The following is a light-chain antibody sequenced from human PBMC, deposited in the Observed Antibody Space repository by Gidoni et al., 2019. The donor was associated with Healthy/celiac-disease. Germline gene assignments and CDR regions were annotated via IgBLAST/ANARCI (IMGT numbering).Light chain of an antibody. Sequence: DIVMTQSPDSLAVSLGERAIINCKSSQSVLHSSNNKNYLAWYQQKPGQPPKLLIYWASTRESGVPDRFSGSGSGTDFTLTISSLQAEDVAVYYCQQYYSTPLTFGGGTKVEIK. CDR3: QQYYSTPLT. J-gene: IGKJ4*01. CDR1: QSVLHSSNNKNY. CDR2: WAS. V-gene: IGKV4-1*01.